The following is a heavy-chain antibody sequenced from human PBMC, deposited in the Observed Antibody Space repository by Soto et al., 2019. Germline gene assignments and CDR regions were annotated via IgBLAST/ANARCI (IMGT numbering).Heavy chain of an antibody. D-gene: IGHD3-22*01. CDR1: GRSITSYY. CDR2: IYDNGIP. V-gene: IGHV4-59*12. Sequence: QVVLQESGPGLVKPSETLSLTCSVSGRSITSYYWSWVRQPPGKGLEWIGYIYDNGIPSQNPSLRSRVTMSADTSQNQFSLKLSSVTGAETAVYYCARTYDSNGYATEFDSWGQGILVTVTA. CDR3: ARTYDSNGYATEFDS. J-gene: IGHJ4*02.